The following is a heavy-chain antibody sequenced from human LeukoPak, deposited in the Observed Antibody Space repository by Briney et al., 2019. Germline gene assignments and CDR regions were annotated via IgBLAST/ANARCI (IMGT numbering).Heavy chain of an antibody. CDR2: ISYSGTT. D-gene: IGHD3-3*01. J-gene: IGHJ4*02. V-gene: IGHV4-39*01. Sequence: SETLSLTCTVSGGSISSSNYYWGWIRQPSGKGLDWIGSISYSGTGSISYSGTTYYNPSLGSRVTISLDTSKNQFLLKLRSVTAADTAVYYCARRGKSDFWIEYWGQGTLVTVSS. CDR1: GGSISSSNYY. CDR3: ARRGKSDFWIEY.